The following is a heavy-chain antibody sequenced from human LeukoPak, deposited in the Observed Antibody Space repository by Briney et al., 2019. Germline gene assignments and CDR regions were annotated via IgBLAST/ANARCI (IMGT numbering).Heavy chain of an antibody. V-gene: IGHV4-30-4*01. Sequence: SQTLSLTCTVSGGSISSGDYYWSWIRQPPGKGLEWIGYIYYSGSTYYNPSLKSRVTISVDTSKNQFSLKLSSVTAADTAVYYCARGRGRAVAGTDEIDYWGQGTLVTVSS. CDR3: ARGRGRAVAGTDEIDY. CDR1: GGSISSGDYY. J-gene: IGHJ4*02. CDR2: IYYSGST. D-gene: IGHD6-19*01.